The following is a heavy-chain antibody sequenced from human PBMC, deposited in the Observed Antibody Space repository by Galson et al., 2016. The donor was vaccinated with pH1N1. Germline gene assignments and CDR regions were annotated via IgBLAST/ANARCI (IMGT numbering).Heavy chain of an antibody. Sequence: SLRLSCAASAFTFSRYWMSWVRQAPGKGLEWVANIKEDGSERYYVDSVKGRFTISRDNAKKTLYLQMNSLRAEDTAVYYCARDGNSWSGLGYSYYYYMDVWGKGTTVIVSS. CDR1: AFTFSRYW. CDR3: ARDGNSWSGLGYSYYYYMDV. D-gene: IGHD3-3*01. CDR2: IKEDGSER. V-gene: IGHV3-7*01. J-gene: IGHJ6*03.